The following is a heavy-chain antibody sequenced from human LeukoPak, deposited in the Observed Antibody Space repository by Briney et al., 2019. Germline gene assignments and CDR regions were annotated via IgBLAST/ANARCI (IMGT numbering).Heavy chain of an antibody. V-gene: IGHV3-48*01. Sequence: GGSLRLSCAASGFTFSTYKMNWVRQAPGKGLEWVSHISSGTSTIYYADSVKGRFTISRDNAKNSLYLQMNSPRAEDTAVYYCARGYCSGGRCYDAFDIWGQGTMVTVSS. D-gene: IGHD2-15*01. CDR2: ISSGTSTI. J-gene: IGHJ3*02. CDR1: GFTFSTYK. CDR3: ARGYCSGGRCYDAFDI.